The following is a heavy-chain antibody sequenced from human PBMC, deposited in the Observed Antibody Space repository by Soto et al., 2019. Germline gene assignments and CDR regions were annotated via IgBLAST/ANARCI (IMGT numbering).Heavy chain of an antibody. CDR1: GGSISNYY. V-gene: IGHV4-59*08. CDR3: ARHRNWNFNGHFYYYMDV. Sequence: SENLSLTCTVSGGSISNYYWSWIRQPPGKGLEWIGYIYYSGSTNYNPSLKSRVTISVDTSKNQFSLKLTSVTAADTAVYYCARHRNWNFNGHFYYYMDVWGKGTTVTVSS. CDR2: IYYSGST. D-gene: IGHD1-7*01. J-gene: IGHJ6*03.